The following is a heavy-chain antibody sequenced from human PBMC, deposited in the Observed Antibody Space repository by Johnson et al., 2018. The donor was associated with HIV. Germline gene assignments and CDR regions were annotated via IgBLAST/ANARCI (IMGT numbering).Heavy chain of an antibody. CDR1: GFTFDDYG. J-gene: IGHJ3*02. V-gene: IGHV3-20*04. CDR3: ARGKGAAVGLDAFAI. D-gene: IGHD6-19*01. Sequence: EQLVESGGGAVRPGGSLRISCAASGFTFDDYGMSWVRQAPGKGLEWVSGINWSGGSTGYAESMKGRFTISRDNARNSLYLQMNCLRAEDTALYFCARGKGAAVGLDAFAIWGQGIRVTVSS. CDR2: INWSGGST.